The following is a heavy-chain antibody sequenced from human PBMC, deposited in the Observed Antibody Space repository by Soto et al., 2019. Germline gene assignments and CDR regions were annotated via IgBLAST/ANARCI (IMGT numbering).Heavy chain of an antibody. J-gene: IGHJ6*04. CDR1: GFTFSSYG. CDR2: ISYDGSNK. CDR3: AKDKAGDFWSGCMDV. D-gene: IGHD3-3*01. Sequence: QVQLVESGGGVVQPGRSLRLSCAASGFTFSSYGMHWVRQAPGKGLEWVAVISYDGSNKYYADSVKGRFTISRDNSKNTLYLQMHSLRAEDTAVYYCAKDKAGDFWSGCMDVWGKGTTVTVSS. V-gene: IGHV3-30*18.